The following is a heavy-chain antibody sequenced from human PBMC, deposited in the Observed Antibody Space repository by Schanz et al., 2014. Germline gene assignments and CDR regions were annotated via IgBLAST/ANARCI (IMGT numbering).Heavy chain of an antibody. CDR2: IHHSGDS. CDR1: GGSIKSYY. Sequence: QVQLQQSGPGLVRPSETLSLTCTVSGGSIKSYYWNWIRQPPGKGLEWIGYIHHSGDSYNNPSLKSRVTISGDTTKNQVSLKLSSVSAADTAVYYCATLPEYSYMSWDHWGQGTLVTVSS. V-gene: IGHV4-59*01. CDR3: ATLPEYSYMSWDH. D-gene: IGHD5-18*01. J-gene: IGHJ4*02.